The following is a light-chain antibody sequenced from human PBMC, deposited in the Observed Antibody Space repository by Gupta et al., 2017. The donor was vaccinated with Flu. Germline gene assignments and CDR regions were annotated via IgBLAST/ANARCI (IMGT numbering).Light chain of an antibody. Sequence: NWLAWYQQKPGTPPKLLIYGASSLRGDVPSRFSGSGSGTEFSLTITGLQSGDFATYFCQQAYSFPRTFGQGTRVDIK. J-gene: IGKJ1*01. CDR3: QQAYSFPRT. CDR1: NW. V-gene: IGKV1-12*01. CDR2: GAS.